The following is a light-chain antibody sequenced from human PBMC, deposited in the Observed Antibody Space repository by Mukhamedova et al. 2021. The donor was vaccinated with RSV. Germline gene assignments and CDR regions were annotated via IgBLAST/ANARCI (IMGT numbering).Light chain of an antibody. J-gene: IGLJ3*02. Sequence: VTISCTGTSSDVGGYAYVSWYQQHPGKAPKLVIYDVSKRPSGVPDRFSGSKSGNTASLTISGLQAEDEADYYCCSYAGRYTRVFGG. CDR2: DVS. CDR1: SSDVGGYAY. CDR3: CSYAGRYTRV. V-gene: IGLV2-11*03.